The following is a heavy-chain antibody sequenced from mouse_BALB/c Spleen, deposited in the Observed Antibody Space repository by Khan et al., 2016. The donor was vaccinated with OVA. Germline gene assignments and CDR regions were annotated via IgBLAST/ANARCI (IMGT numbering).Heavy chain of an antibody. D-gene: IGHD4-1*01. Sequence: EVQLQESGPGLVKPSQSLSLTCTITGYSITSDYAWNWIRQFPGNKLEWMGCISYSGSTSYNPSLQSRISITRDTSKNQFFLQLNSVTTEDTATYYCASELGRYYAMDYWGQGTSVTVSS. V-gene: IGHV3-2*02. J-gene: IGHJ4*01. CDR3: ASELGRYYAMDY. CDR2: ISYSGST. CDR1: GYSITSDYA.